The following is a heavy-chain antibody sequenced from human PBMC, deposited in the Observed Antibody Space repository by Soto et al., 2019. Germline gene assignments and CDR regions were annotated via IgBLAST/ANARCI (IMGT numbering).Heavy chain of an antibody. CDR2: IYHSGST. V-gene: IGHV4-38-2*02. Sequence: SETLSLTCDVSDSSISGAFYWGWVRQSPGKGLEWIGSIYHSGSTYYNPSLKSRVTISIDTSENHFSLELNSVTAADTGLYYCARDLVYYGNYYYTMDVWGQGITVTVS. CDR1: DSSISGAFY. D-gene: IGHD3-16*01. CDR3: ARDLVYYGNYYYTMDV. J-gene: IGHJ6*02.